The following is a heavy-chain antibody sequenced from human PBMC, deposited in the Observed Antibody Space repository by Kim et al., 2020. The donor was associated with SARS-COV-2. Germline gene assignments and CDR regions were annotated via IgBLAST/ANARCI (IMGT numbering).Heavy chain of an antibody. CDR1: GYTFTSYY. Sequence: ASVKVSCKASGYTFTSYYMHWVRQAPGQGLEWMGIINPSGGRTSYAQKFQGRVTMTRDTSTSTVYMELSSLRSEDTAVYYWARVSSQLLWFGELGSYGMEVWGQGTTVTVSS. D-gene: IGHD3-10*01. CDR3: ARVSSQLLWFGELGSYGMEV. J-gene: IGHJ6*02. V-gene: IGHV1-46*01. CDR2: INPSGGRT.